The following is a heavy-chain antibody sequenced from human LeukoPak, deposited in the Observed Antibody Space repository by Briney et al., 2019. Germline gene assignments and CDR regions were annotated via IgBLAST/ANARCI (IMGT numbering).Heavy chain of an antibody. J-gene: IGHJ4*02. CDR1: GFSFDDYG. CDR2: INWIGDST. Sequence: GGSLSLSCAASGFSFDDYGLTWVRQAPGKGLEWVLGINWIGDSTDYADSVKGRFTISRDNAKNSLYLQMNSLRAEDTALYYCARDLRVVITGSFDSWGQGTLVTVSS. D-gene: IGHD3-22*01. V-gene: IGHV3-20*04. CDR3: ARDLRVVITGSFDS.